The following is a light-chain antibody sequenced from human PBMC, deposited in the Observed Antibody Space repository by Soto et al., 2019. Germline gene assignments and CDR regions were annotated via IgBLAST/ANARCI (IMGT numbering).Light chain of an antibody. CDR1: QSIDTY. CDR3: QQRNDWPLT. Sequence: EIVLTQSPATLSLSPGNRATLSCRASQSIDTYLAWYQQKPGQAPRLLIYDASNRATAIPARFSGSGSGTDFTLTNSRLEPEDFAVYYCQQRNDWPLTFGQGTRLEIK. J-gene: IGKJ5*01. CDR2: DAS. V-gene: IGKV3-11*01.